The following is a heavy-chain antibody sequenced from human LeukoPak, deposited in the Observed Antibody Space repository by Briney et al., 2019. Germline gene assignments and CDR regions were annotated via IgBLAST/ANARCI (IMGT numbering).Heavy chain of an antibody. Sequence: PGGSLRLSCAASGFTFSSYWMSWVRQAPGKGLEWVANIKQDGSEKYYVDSVKGRFTISRDNAKNSLYLQMNSLRAEDTAVYYCASPTTTGGKGYLDYWGQGTLVTVSS. CDR1: GFTFSSYW. D-gene: IGHD2-8*02. CDR2: IKQDGSEK. J-gene: IGHJ4*02. V-gene: IGHV3-7*01. CDR3: ASPTTTGGKGYLDY.